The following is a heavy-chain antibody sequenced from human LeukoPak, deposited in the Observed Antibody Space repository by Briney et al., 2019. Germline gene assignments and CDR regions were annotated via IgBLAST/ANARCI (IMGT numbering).Heavy chain of an antibody. CDR2: IRSKANSYAT. J-gene: IGHJ3*02. V-gene: IGHV3-73*01. Sequence: GGSLRLSCAASGFTFSGSAMHWVRQASGKGLEWVGRIRSKANSYATAYAASVKGRFTISRDDSKNTAYLQMNSLKTEDTTVYYCTRRLSGYYYDSSGYSDAFDIWGQGTMVTVSS. D-gene: IGHD3-22*01. CDR3: TRRLSGYYYDSSGYSDAFDI. CDR1: GFTFSGSA.